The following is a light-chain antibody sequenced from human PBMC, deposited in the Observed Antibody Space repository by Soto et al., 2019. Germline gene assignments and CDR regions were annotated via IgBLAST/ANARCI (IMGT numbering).Light chain of an antibody. CDR1: RNDVGGHKF. CDR3: SSYGGNTNFVL. CDR2: EVT. Sequence: QSALTQPPSASGSPGQSVTISCTGSRNDVGGHKFVSWYQHHPGKAPKLIIYEVTQRPSGVPHRFSGSKSDNTASLTVSGLQPEDEADYYCSSYGGNTNFVLFGGGTKLTV. V-gene: IGLV2-8*01. J-gene: IGLJ3*02.